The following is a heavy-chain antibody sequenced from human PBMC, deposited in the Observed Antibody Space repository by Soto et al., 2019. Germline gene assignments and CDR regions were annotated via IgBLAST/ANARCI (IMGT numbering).Heavy chain of an antibody. CDR1: DFTLSSYT. Sequence: EVQLVESGGGLVKPGGSLRLSCGATDFTLSSYTIHWFRQAPGKGLEWVAIISFSGSHIDYADSVKGRFTVSRDNAKDSVYLQMNSLRVEDTAVYNCARVSVVSGKLRWLDLWGQGTHVTVSS. J-gene: IGHJ5*02. D-gene: IGHD2-15*01. CDR2: ISFSGSHI. V-gene: IGHV3-21*01. CDR3: ARVSVVSGKLRWLDL.